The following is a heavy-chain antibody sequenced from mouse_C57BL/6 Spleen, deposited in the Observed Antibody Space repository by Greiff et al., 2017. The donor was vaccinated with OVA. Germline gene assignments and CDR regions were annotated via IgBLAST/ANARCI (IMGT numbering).Heavy chain of an antibody. CDR2: ISSGSSTI. Sequence: EVMLVESGGGLVKPGGSLKLSCAASGFTFSDYGMHWVRQAPEKGLEWVAYISSGSSTIYYADTVKGRFTISRDNAKNTLFLQMTSLRSEDTAMYYCARPGRTAWFAYWGQGTLVTVSA. D-gene: IGHD1-1*01. V-gene: IGHV5-17*01. J-gene: IGHJ3*01. CDR1: GFTFSDYG. CDR3: ARPGRTAWFAY.